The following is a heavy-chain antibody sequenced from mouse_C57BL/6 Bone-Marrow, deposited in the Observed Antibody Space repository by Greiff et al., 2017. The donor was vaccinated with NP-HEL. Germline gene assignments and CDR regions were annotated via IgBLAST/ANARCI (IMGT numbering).Heavy chain of an antibody. Sequence: VKLVESGPGLVAPSQRLSITCTVSGFSFTSYAISWVRQPPGKGLEWLGVIWTGGGTNYNSALKSRLSISKDNSKSQVFLKMNSLQTDDTARYYCATWAPYAMDYWGQGTSVTVSS. J-gene: IGHJ4*01. CDR2: IWTGGGT. D-gene: IGHD4-1*01. CDR1: GFSFTSYA. CDR3: ATWAPYAMDY. V-gene: IGHV2-9-1*01.